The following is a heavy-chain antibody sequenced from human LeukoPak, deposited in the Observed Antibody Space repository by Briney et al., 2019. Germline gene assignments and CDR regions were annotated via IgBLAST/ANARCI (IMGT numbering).Heavy chain of an antibody. CDR1: GYTFTTHY. Sequence: ASVKVSCKTSGYTFTTHYMHWVRQAPGQGLEWMGIINPSGGSTSYAQKFQGRVTMTRDTSTSTVYMELSSLRSEDTAVYYCARDLEVVVPAAIRYYYGMDVWGQGTTVTVSS. D-gene: IGHD2-2*01. V-gene: IGHV1-46*01. CDR2: INPSGGST. CDR3: ARDLEVVVPAAIRYYYGMDV. J-gene: IGHJ6*02.